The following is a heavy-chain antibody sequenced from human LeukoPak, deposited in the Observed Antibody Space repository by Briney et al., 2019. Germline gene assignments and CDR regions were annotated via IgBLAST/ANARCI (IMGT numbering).Heavy chain of an antibody. CDR3: ARDALYDILTGYYSRYRGGHLQLNAFDI. D-gene: IGHD3-9*01. V-gene: IGHV1-18*01. Sequence: GASVKVSCKASGYTFTSYGISGVRQAPGQGLEWMGWISAYNGNTDYAQKLQGRVTMTTDTSTSTAYMELRSLRSDDTAVYYCARDALYDILTGYYSRYRGGHLQLNAFDIWGQGTMVTVSS. CDR2: ISAYNGNT. CDR1: GYTFTSYG. J-gene: IGHJ3*02.